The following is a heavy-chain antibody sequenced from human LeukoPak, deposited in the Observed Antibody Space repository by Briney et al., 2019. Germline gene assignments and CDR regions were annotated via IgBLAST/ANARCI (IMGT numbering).Heavy chain of an antibody. J-gene: IGHJ4*02. CDR2: IYYSGST. CDR1: GGSISSYY. Sequence: PSETLSLTCTVSGGSISSYYWSWIRQPPGEGLEWIRYIYYSGSTNYNPSLKSRVTISVDTSKNQFSLKLSSVTTADTAVYYCAGGHSGYSYGLDYWGQGTLVTVSS. CDR3: AGGHSGYSYGLDY. V-gene: IGHV4-59*01. D-gene: IGHD5-18*01.